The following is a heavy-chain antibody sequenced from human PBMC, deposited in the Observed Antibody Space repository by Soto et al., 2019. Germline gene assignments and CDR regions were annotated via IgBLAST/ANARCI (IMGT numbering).Heavy chain of an antibody. CDR2: ISPTSSQT. Sequence: QVQLVESGGGLVKPGGSLRLSCAASGFTFSDYYMSWIRQAPGKGLEWVSYISPTSSQTYHADSVKGRFTISRDNAKNSLSLQMNSLRAEDTAVYYCARDPPLVIHGSGSYYSDYWGQGTLVTVSS. CDR3: ARDPPLVIHGSGSYYSDY. CDR1: GFTFSDYY. V-gene: IGHV3-11*06. J-gene: IGHJ4*02. D-gene: IGHD3-10*01.